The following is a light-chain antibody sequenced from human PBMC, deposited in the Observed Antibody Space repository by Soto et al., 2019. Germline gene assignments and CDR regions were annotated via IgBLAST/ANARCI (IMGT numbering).Light chain of an antibody. CDR3: QTWGTGIRV. CDR2: LNSDGSH. J-gene: IGLJ2*01. Sequence: QSVLTQSPSASASLGASVKLTCTLSSGHSSYAIAWHQQQPEKGPRYLMKLNSDGSHSKGDGIPDRFSGSSSGAERYLTISSLQSEDEDYCQTWGTGIRVFGGGTKVTVL. V-gene: IGLV4-69*01. CDR1: SGHSSYA.